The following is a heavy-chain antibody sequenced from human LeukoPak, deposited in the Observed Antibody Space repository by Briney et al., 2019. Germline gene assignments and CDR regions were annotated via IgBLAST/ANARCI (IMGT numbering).Heavy chain of an antibody. CDR2: IYTRGST. Sequence: SETLSLTCTVSGGSINNYYWSWIRQPAGKGLEWIGRIYTRGSTNYNPSLKSRVTMSVDTSKNQFSLKLSSVTAADTAVYYCARGRYCSADICSGGDAFDIWGQGTIVSVSS. CDR1: GGSINNYY. J-gene: IGHJ3*02. D-gene: IGHD2-15*01. V-gene: IGHV4-4*07. CDR3: ARGRYCSADICSGGDAFDI.